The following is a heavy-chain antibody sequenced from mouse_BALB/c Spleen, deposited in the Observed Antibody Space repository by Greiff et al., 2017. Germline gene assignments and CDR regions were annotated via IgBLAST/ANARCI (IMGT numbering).Heavy chain of an antibody. J-gene: IGHJ4*01. CDR1: GYTFTDYN. V-gene: IGHV1-18*01. Sequence: EVQLQQSGPELVKPGASVKIPCKASGYTFTDYNMDWVKQSHGKSLEWIGDINPNNGGTIYNQKFKGKATSTVDKSSSTAYMELRSLTSEDTAVYYCARYYYGTYYAMDYWGQGTSVTVSS. CDR2: INPNNGGT. CDR3: ARYYYGTYYAMDY. D-gene: IGHD1-1*01.